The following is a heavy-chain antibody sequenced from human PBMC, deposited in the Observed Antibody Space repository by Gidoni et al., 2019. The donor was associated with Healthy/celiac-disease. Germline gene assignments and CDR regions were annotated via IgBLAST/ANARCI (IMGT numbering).Heavy chain of an antibody. Sequence: QVQLVQSGAEVKKPGASVKVSCKASGYTFTGYYMHWVRQAPGQGLEWMGWINPNSGGTNYAQKFQGRVTMTRDTSISTAYMELSRLRSDDTAVYYCARGHELLWFGEFPQDWFDPWGQGTLVTVSS. CDR3: ARGHELLWFGEFPQDWFDP. V-gene: IGHV1-2*02. J-gene: IGHJ5*02. D-gene: IGHD3-10*01. CDR2: INPNSGGT. CDR1: GYTFTGYY.